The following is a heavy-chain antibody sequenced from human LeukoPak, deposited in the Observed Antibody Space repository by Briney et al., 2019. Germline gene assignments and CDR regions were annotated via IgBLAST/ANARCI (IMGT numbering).Heavy chain of an antibody. V-gene: IGHV1-2*02. D-gene: IGHD1-26*01. CDR1: GYTFTGYY. Sequence: ASVKVSCKASGYTFTGYYMHWVRQAPGQGLEWMGWINPNSGGTNYAQKFQGRVTMTRDTSTSTAYMELSRLRSDDTAVYYCARSRSGSYGRYFDYWGQGTLVTVSS. CDR2: INPNSGGT. J-gene: IGHJ4*02. CDR3: ARSRSGSYGRYFDY.